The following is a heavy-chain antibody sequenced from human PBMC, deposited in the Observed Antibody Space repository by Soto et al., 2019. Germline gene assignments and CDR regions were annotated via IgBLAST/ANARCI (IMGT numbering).Heavy chain of an antibody. J-gene: IGHJ4*02. V-gene: IGHV1-69*01. CDR1: GGTFSSYS. CDR2: IIPIFGTA. CDR3: ARDGGRHFGGIDY. D-gene: IGHD2-15*01. Sequence: QVQLVQSGAEVKKPGSSVNVSCKASGGTFSSYSINWVRQAPGQGLEWMGEIIPIFGTASYAQTFQGRVTITADESTSTAYLELSSPRSADTAVYYWARDGGRHFGGIDYGGQGTRVTVSS.